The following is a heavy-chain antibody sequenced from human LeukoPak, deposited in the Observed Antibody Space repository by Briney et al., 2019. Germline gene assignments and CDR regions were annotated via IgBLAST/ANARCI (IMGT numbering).Heavy chain of an antibody. CDR3: ARGNCSSTSCPGHWFDP. D-gene: IGHD2-2*01. Sequence: ASVKVSCKASGYTFTGYYMHWVRQAPGQGLEWMGWINPNSGGTNYAQKFQGRVTMTRDTSISTAYMELSRLRSDDTAVYYCARGNCSSTSCPGHWFDPWGQGTLVTVSS. CDR2: INPNSGGT. V-gene: IGHV1-2*02. CDR1: GYTFTGYY. J-gene: IGHJ5*02.